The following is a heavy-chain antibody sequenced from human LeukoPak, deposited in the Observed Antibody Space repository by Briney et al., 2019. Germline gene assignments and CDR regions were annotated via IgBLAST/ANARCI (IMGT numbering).Heavy chain of an antibody. D-gene: IGHD1-26*01. CDR1: GFTFSSYS. CDR2: ISSSGNYI. V-gene: IGHV3-21*01. J-gene: IGHJ4*02. Sequence: GGSLRLSCAASGFTFSSYSMNWVRQAPGKGLEWVSSISSSGNYIYYADSLKGRFTISGDSAKNSLYLQMISLSADDTAVYYIGKDSTRKSRVGVTTPFFASWGKGPLVTASS. CDR3: GKDSTRKSRVGVTTPFFAS.